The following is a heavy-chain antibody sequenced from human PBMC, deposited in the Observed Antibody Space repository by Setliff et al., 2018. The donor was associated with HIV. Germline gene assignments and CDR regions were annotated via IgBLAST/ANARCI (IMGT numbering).Heavy chain of an antibody. V-gene: IGHV4-39*01. CDR3: ARSIVPVASGYYYFEY. CDR1: GGSINSTSYY. J-gene: IGHJ4*02. CDR2: IYHTGST. Sequence: PSETLSLTCTVSGGSINSTSYYWGWIHQHPGNGLEWIGSIYHTGSTYYKPSLKSRVTSSVDTSKNQLSLRLSAVAAGDTAVYYCARSIVPVASGYYYFEYWGQGTLVTVSS. D-gene: IGHD3-3*01.